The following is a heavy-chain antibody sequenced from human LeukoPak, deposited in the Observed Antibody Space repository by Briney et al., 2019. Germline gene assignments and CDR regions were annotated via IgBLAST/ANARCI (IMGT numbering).Heavy chain of an antibody. D-gene: IGHD6-13*01. Sequence: PGRSLRLSCAASGFTFDDYAMHWVRQAPGKGLEWVSGISWNSGSIGYADSVKGRFTISRDNAKNSLYLQMNSLRAEDTALYYCAKDSSSWYGWFDPWGQGTLVTVSS. J-gene: IGHJ5*02. CDR2: ISWNSGSI. CDR3: AKDSSSWYGWFDP. V-gene: IGHV3-9*01. CDR1: GFTFDDYA.